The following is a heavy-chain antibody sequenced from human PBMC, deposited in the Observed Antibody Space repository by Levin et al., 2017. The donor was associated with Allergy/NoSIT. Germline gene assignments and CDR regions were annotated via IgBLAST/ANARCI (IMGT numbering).Heavy chain of an antibody. Sequence: LSLTCAASGFTFRSSWLSWVRQGPGKGLEWVANINQDGSVKSYVGSVKGRFTISRDNAKNSLYLQMNSLRAEDTAIYYCARNKDYSDSNDYWGQGALVTVSS. D-gene: IGHD4-11*01. V-gene: IGHV3-7*01. CDR2: INQDGSVK. J-gene: IGHJ4*02. CDR3: ARNKDYSDSNDY. CDR1: GFTFRSSW.